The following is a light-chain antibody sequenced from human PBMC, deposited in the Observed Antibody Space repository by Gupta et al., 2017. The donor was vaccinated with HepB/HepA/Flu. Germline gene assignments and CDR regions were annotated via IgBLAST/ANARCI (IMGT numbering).Light chain of an antibody. J-gene: IGKJ5*01. V-gene: IGKV3-11*01. CDR3: QQRSSWPLT. Sequence: EIVLTQSPGTLSLSPGERATLSCRASQSVSYYLAWYQQKPGQAPRLLIHDASNRATGIPARFSGSGSGTDFTLTISSLQPEDFAVYYCQQRSSWPLTFGQGTRLEIK. CDR1: QSVSYY. CDR2: DAS.